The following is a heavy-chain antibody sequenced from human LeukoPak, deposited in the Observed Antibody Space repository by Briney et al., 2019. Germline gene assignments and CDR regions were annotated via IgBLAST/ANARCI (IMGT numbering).Heavy chain of an antibody. J-gene: IGHJ4*02. CDR3: AKDLQIVVVTAVLDY. CDR2: IRESGGSK. Sequence: GGSLRLSCAASGFTFSSYAMSWVRQAPGKGLEWVSDIRESGGSKYYADSVKGRFTISRDNSKNTLYLQMNSLRAEDTAVYYCAKDLQIVVVTAVLDYWGQGTLVTVSS. D-gene: IGHD2-21*02. V-gene: IGHV3-23*01. CDR1: GFTFSSYA.